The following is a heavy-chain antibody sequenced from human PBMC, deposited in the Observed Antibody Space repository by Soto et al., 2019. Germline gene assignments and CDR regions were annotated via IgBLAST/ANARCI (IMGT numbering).Heavy chain of an antibody. CDR1: GFTFSSYA. D-gene: IGHD3-22*01. V-gene: IGHV3-30-3*01. Sequence: ESGGGVVQPGRSLRLSCAASGFTFSSYAMHWVRQAPGKGLEWVAVISYDGSNKYYADSVKGRFTISRDNSKNTLYLQMNSLRAEDTAVYYCATSSGYYYRGQGTLVTVSS. J-gene: IGHJ4*02. CDR2: ISYDGSNK. CDR3: ATSSGYYY.